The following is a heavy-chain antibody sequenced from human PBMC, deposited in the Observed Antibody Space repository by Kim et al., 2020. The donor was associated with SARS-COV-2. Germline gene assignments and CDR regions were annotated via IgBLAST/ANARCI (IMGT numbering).Heavy chain of an antibody. Sequence: SVKVSCKASGGTFSSYAISWVRQAPGQGLEWMGGIIPIFGTANYAQKFQGRVTITADESTSTAYMELSSLRSEDTAVYYCARVSNRLWFGESYNWFDPWGQGTLVTVSS. CDR1: GGTFSSYA. V-gene: IGHV1-69*13. J-gene: IGHJ5*02. CDR2: IIPIFGTA. CDR3: ARVSNRLWFGESYNWFDP. D-gene: IGHD3-10*01.